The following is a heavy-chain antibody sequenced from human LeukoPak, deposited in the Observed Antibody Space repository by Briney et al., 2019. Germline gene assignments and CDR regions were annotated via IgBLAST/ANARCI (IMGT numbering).Heavy chain of an antibody. CDR3: ARSRSDRDAFDI. CDR1: GFTLSSYW. J-gene: IGHJ3*02. V-gene: IGHV3-7*01. Sequence: GGSLRLSCAASGFTLSSYWMSWLRQAPGKGLEGVANIKQDGSEKYYVDSVKGRFTISRDNAKNSLYPQMTSLRAEDTAVYYCARSRSDRDAFDIWGQGTMVTVSS. CDR2: IKQDGSEK.